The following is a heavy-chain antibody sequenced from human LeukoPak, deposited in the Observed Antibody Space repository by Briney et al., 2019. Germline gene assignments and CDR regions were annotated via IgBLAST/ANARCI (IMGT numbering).Heavy chain of an antibody. V-gene: IGHV1-69*13. Sequence: GASVKVSCKASGGTFSSYVINWVRQAPGQGLEWMGGIVPIFATTKYAQNFQGRVTIIADEFTSTAYMELSSLRSEDTAVYYCARLYGSGSYDSRSNWFDPWGQGTLVTVSS. J-gene: IGHJ5*02. CDR2: IVPIFATT. CDR3: ARLYGSGSYDSRSNWFDP. D-gene: IGHD3-10*01. CDR1: GGTFSSYV.